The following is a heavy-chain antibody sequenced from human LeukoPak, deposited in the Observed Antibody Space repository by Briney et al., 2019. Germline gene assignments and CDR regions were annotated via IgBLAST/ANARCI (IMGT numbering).Heavy chain of an antibody. CDR1: GFTFSSYS. J-gene: IGHJ3*02. CDR3: ARGVAATFHDGFDI. CDR2: ISNSSSTI. D-gene: IGHD1-26*01. V-gene: IGHV3-48*01. Sequence: GGSLRLSCAASGFTFSSYSMNWVRQAPGKGLEWVSYISNSSSTIYYADSVKGRFTISRDNAKNSLYLQMNSLRAEDTAVYNCARGVAATFHDGFDIWGQGTMVTVSS.